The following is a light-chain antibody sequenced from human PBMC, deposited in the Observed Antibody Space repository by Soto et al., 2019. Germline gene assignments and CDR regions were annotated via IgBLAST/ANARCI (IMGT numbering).Light chain of an antibody. J-gene: IGKJ2*01. Sequence: DIVLTQSPATLPLSPGARATLSCRASESVANYLLWFQQRPGQAPRLLIYDASNRASGIPARFSASGSGTDFTLTISRLDTEDFAVYFCQQRKKWPYTFGQGTKLEIK. CDR3: QQRKKWPYT. V-gene: IGKV3-11*01. CDR1: ESVANY. CDR2: DAS.